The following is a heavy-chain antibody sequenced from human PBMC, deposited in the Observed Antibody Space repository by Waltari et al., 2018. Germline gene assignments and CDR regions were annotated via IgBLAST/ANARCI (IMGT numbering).Heavy chain of an antibody. CDR3: ARKPHDAFDI. Sequence: EVQLVESGGGLVKPGGSLRLSCAASGFTFSSYSMNWVRQAPGKGLDGVSYISSSMSYIYYADSVKGRFTISRDNAKNSLYLQMNSLIAEDTAVYYCARKPHDAFDIWGQGTMVTVSS. V-gene: IGHV3-21*01. J-gene: IGHJ3*02. CDR2: ISSSMSYI. CDR1: GFTFSSYS.